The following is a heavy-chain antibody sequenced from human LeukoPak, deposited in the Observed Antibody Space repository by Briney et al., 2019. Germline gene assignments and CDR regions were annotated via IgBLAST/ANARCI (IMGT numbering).Heavy chain of an antibody. CDR3: ARQDGFGGRFDY. D-gene: IGHD3-10*01. V-gene: IGHV3-30*03. CDR2: ISYDGTYK. CDR1: GYTFSIYG. Sequence: PGGSLRLSCAASGYTFSIYGIHWVRQAPGKGLEWVAVISYDGTYKYFANSVKGRFTISRDNSKNTLYLQMTSLRAEETAVYYCARQDGFGGRFDYWGQGTLATVSS. J-gene: IGHJ4*02.